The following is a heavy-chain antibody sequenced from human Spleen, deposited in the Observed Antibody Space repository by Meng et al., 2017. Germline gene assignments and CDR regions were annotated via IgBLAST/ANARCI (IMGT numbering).Heavy chain of an antibody. D-gene: IGHD3-22*01. CDR2: ITDSGSP. Sequence: GGSLRLSCAASGFTFSDYYLSWVRQAPGKGLEWVSSITDSGSPYYADSVKGRFTISRDNAKNSLYLQMNSLRAEDTAVYYCARAGDSSGYYGDYFDYWGQGTLVTVSS. J-gene: IGHJ4*02. V-gene: IGHV3-69-1*01. CDR3: ARAGDSSGYYGDYFDY. CDR1: GFTFSDYY.